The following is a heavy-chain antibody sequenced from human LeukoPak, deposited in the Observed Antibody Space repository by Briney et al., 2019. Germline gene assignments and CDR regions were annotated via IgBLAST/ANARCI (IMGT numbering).Heavy chain of an antibody. V-gene: IGHV3-48*03. D-gene: IGHD6-19*01. CDR1: GFTFSSYE. CDR3: ARDRSGSSGDFDM. Sequence: GGSLRLPCAASGFTFSSYEMHWVRQAPGKGLEWISYISSSGSTIHYADSVKGRFTISRDNAKNSLYLQMNSLRAEDTTVYYCARDRSGSSGDFDMWGQGTMVTVSS. J-gene: IGHJ3*02. CDR2: ISSSGSTI.